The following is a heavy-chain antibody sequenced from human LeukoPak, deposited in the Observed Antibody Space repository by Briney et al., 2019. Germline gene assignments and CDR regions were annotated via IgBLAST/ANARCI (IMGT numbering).Heavy chain of an antibody. CDR2: ISYDGSNK. CDR3: AGTNWFDP. Sequence: GGSLRLSCAASGFTFSSYGMHWVRQAPGKGLEWVAVISYDGSNKCYADSVKGRFTISRDNSKNTLYLQMNSLRAEDTAVYYCAGTNWFDPWGQGTLVTVSS. CDR1: GFTFSSYG. J-gene: IGHJ5*02. D-gene: IGHD3/OR15-3a*01. V-gene: IGHV3-30*03.